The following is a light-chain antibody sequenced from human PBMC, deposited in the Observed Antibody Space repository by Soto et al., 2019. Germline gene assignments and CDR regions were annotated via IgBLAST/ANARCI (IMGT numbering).Light chain of an antibody. J-gene: IGKJ5*01. CDR1: QSVSSY. CDR2: DAS. CDR3: QQYSDLPMT. V-gene: IGKV3-11*01. Sequence: EIVLTQSPATLSLSPGERATLSCRASQSVSSYLAWCQQKPGQAPRLLIYDASNRATGIPARFSGGGSGTDFTLTISSLEPEDFAVYFCQQYSDLPMTFGQGTRLEIK.